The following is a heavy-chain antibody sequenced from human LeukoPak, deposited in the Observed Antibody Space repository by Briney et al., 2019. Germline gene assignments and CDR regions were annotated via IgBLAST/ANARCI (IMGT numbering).Heavy chain of an antibody. CDR3: AKDLCSGGSCYFPFSPFDP. CDR1: GFTFSSYA. Sequence: GGSLRLSCAASGFTFSSYAMSWVRQAPGKGLKWVSAISGSGGSTYYADSVKGRFTISRDNSKNTLYLQMNSLRAEDTAVYYCAKDLCSGGSCYFPFSPFDPWGQGTLVTVSS. D-gene: IGHD2-15*01. CDR2: ISGSGGST. J-gene: IGHJ5*02. V-gene: IGHV3-23*01.